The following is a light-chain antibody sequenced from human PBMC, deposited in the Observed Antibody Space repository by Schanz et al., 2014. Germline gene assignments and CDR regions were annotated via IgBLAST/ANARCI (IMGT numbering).Light chain of an antibody. CDR2: YDD. CDR3: QSYDSSLSGSV. J-gene: IGLJ3*02. Sequence: SVLTQPPSVSAAPGQRVTVSCSGSTSNIGSNAVNWFQQFPGKAPKLLIYYDDMLPSGVSDRFSGSKSGTSASLAITGLQAEDEADYYCQSYDSSLSGSVFGGGTKLTVL. CDR1: TSNIGSNA. V-gene: IGLV1-36*01.